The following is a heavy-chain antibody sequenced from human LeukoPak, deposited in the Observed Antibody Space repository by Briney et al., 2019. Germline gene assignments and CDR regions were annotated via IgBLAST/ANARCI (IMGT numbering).Heavy chain of an antibody. V-gene: IGHV3-23*01. CDR1: GFTFSSYA. CDR3: AKGSAAAGILDY. CDR2: ISGSGGST. J-gene: IGHJ4*02. Sequence: GGSLRLSCAASGFTFSSYAMSWVRQAPGKGLEWVSTISGSGGSTYYADPVKGRFTISRDNSKNTLYLQMNSLRAEDTAVYYCAKGSAAAGILDYWGQGALVTVSS. D-gene: IGHD6-13*01.